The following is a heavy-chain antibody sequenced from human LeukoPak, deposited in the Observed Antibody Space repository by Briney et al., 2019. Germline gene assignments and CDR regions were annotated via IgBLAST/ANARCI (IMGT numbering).Heavy chain of an antibody. CDR2: IRGKRNSYAT. V-gene: IGHV3-73*01. D-gene: IGHD3-3*01. CDR1: GFTFSGSS. Sequence: GGSLRLSCAASGFTFSGSSLQWVRQASGKGLEWLGRIRGKRNSYATAYAASVKSRFTISRDDSKNTAYLQMNSLKTEDTAVYYCTSNDFWSTYWGQGTLVTVSS. J-gene: IGHJ4*02. CDR3: TSNDFWSTY.